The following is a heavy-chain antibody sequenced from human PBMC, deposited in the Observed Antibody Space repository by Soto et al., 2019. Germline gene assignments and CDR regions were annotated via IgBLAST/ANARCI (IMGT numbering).Heavy chain of an antibody. D-gene: IGHD5-12*01. CDR3: ARDRSAYDFNWFDP. J-gene: IGHJ5*02. V-gene: IGHV3-7*01. CDR2: IKQDGSEE. CDR1: GFTFNNYW. Sequence: GGSLRLSCAASGFTFNNYWVAWVRQAPGKGLEWVANIKQDGSEEYYADSVKGRFTISRDNAKNSLYLQMNSLGAEDTAVYYCARDRSAYDFNWFDPWGQGTLVTVSS.